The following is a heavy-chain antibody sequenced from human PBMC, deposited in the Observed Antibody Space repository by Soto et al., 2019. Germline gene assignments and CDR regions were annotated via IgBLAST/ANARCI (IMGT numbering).Heavy chain of an antibody. CDR3: ARASVGGYDSRGPGYFDL. Sequence: QVQLVQSGAEVKKPGSSVKVSCKASGGTFSSYAISWVRQAPGQGLEWMGGISPIFGTANYAQKFQGRVTITADESTSTAYMELSSLRSEDTAVYYCARASVGGYDSRGPGYFDLWGRGTLVTVSS. D-gene: IGHD3-22*01. V-gene: IGHV1-69*01. CDR2: ISPIFGTA. CDR1: GGTFSSYA. J-gene: IGHJ2*01.